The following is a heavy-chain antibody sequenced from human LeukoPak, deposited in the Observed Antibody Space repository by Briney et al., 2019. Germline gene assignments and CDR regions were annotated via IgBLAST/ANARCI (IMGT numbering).Heavy chain of an antibody. CDR1: GFTFSSYS. CDR3: ARDSYGMDV. J-gene: IGHJ6*02. CDR2: ISYAVNNK. V-gene: IGHV3-30*03. Sequence: GGSLRLSCAASGFTFSSYSMNWVRQAPGKGLEWVALISYAVNNKYYTDSVKGRFTISRDNSKNTLYLQINSLRAEDTAVYYCARDSYGMDVWGQGTTVTVSS.